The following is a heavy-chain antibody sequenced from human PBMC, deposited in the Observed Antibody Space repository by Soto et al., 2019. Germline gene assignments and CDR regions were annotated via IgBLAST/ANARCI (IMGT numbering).Heavy chain of an antibody. CDR3: ARDPPMGFDFAPFDY. Sequence: ASVKVSCKASGCTFTSYYMHWVRQAPGQGLEWMGIINPSGGSTSYAQKFQGRVTMTRDTSTSTVYMELSSLRSEDTAVYYCARDPPMGFDFAPFDYWGPGTLVTVSS. J-gene: IGHJ4*02. CDR1: GCTFTSYY. V-gene: IGHV1-46*01. D-gene: IGHD3-3*01. CDR2: INPSGGST.